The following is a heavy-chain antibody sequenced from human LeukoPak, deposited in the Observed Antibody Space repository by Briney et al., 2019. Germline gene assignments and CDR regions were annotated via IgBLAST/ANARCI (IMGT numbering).Heavy chain of an antibody. CDR2: IIPIFGTA. CDR1: GGTFSSYA. J-gene: IGHJ3*02. CDR3: ATGAPTVTALGDAFDI. V-gene: IGHV1-69*05. Sequence: SVKVSCKASGGTFSSYAISWVRQAPGQGLEWMGGIIPIFGTANYAQKFQGRVTITTDESTSTAYMELSSLRAEDTAVYYCATGAPTVTALGDAFDIWGQGTMVTVSS. D-gene: IGHD4-17*01.